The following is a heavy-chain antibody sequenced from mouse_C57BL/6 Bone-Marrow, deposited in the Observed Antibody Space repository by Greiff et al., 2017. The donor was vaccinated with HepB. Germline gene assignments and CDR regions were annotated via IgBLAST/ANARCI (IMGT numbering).Heavy chain of an antibody. Sequence: EVHLVESGGGLVKPGGSLKLSCAASGFTFSSYAMSWVRQTPEKRLEWVATISDGGSYTYYPDNVKGRFTISRDNAKNNLYLQMSHLKSEDTAMDYCARGPPTVVAGNAMDYWGQGTSVTVSS. CDR1: GFTFSSYA. V-gene: IGHV5-4*01. CDR2: ISDGGSYT. D-gene: IGHD1-1*01. CDR3: ARGPPTVVAGNAMDY. J-gene: IGHJ4*01.